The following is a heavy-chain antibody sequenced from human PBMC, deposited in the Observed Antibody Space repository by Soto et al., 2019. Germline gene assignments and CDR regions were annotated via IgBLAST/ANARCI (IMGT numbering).Heavy chain of an antibody. D-gene: IGHD6-19*01. CDR2: INHSGST. V-gene: IGHV4-34*01. Sequence: PSETLSLTCAVYGGSFSGYYWSWIRQPPGKGLEWIGEINHSGSTNYNPSLKSRVTISVDTSKNQFSLKLSSVTAADTAVYYCARGQGSGWLDYWGQGTLVTV. J-gene: IGHJ4*02. CDR1: GGSFSGYY. CDR3: ARGQGSGWLDY.